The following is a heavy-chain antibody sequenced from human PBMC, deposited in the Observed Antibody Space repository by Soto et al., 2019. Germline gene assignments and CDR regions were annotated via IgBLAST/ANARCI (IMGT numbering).Heavy chain of an antibody. CDR3: AKTGWTYRYPMYYFDY. CDR2: IWYDGNNK. V-gene: IGHV3-33*06. Sequence: PGGSLRLSCAASGFTFSSYGMHWVRQAPGKGLEWVAVIWYDGNNKYYADSVKGRFTISRDNSENTLYLQMNSLRVEDTAVYYCAKTGWTYRYPMYYFDYWGHGTLVTVSS. D-gene: IGHD3-16*02. J-gene: IGHJ4*01. CDR1: GFTFSSYG.